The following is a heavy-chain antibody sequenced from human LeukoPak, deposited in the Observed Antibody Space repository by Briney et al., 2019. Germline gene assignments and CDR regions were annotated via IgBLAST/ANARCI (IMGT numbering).Heavy chain of an antibody. Sequence: ASVKVSCKASGYRFTTDMYTIHWLRQAPGHRLEWMGWISAYNGNTNYAQKLQGRVTMTTDTSTSTAYMELRSLRSDDTAVYYCARTGTTDADAFDIWGQGTMVTVSS. CDR3: ARTGTTDADAFDI. J-gene: IGHJ3*02. CDR2: ISAYNGNT. CDR1: GYRFTTDMYT. D-gene: IGHD1-1*01. V-gene: IGHV1-18*01.